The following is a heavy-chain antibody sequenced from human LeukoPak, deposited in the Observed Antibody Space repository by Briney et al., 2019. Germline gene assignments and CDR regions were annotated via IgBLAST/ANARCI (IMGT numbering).Heavy chain of an antibody. D-gene: IGHD5-18*01. V-gene: IGHV4-39*07. CDR2: IFYSGST. CDR1: GGSISTSSYY. J-gene: IGHJ5*02. Sequence: SETLSLICTVSGGSISTSSYYWGWVRQPPGKGLEWIGNIFYSGSTYYSPSLKSRVTISVDTSKNQFSLKLSSVTAADTAVYYCARASFSYGPDNWFDPWGQGTLVTVSS. CDR3: ARASFSYGPDNWFDP.